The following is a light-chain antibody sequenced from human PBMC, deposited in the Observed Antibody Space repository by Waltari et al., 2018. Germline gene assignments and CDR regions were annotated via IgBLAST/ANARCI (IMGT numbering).Light chain of an antibody. J-gene: IGKJ4*01. V-gene: IGKV2-40*01. CDR2: GGS. CDR1: QSLLYSDGNTY. CDR3: VQAVAFPLT. Sequence: DIVMTQTPLSLPITPGEPASISCRSSQSLLYSDGNTYLHWYLQKPGQSPKLLIYGGSNRASGVPDRFSGSGSGTDFTLKISKVEAEDVGVYYCVQAVAFPLTIGGGTKVEIK.